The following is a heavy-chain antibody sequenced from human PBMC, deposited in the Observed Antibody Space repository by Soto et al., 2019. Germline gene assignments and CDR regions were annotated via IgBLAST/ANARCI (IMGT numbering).Heavy chain of an antibody. CDR3: ARRYGASFDY. Sequence: SETLSLTCAVYGGSFGGYYWSWIRQPPGKGLEWIGEINHSGSTNYNPSLKSRVTISVDTSKNQFSLKLSSVTAADTAVYYCARRYGASFDYWGQGTLVTVSS. CDR1: GGSFGGYY. J-gene: IGHJ4*02. V-gene: IGHV4-34*01. CDR2: INHSGST. D-gene: IGHD4-17*01.